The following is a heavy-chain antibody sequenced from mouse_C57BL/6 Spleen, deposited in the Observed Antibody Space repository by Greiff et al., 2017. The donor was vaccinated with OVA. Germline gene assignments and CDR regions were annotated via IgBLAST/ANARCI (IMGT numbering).Heavy chain of an antibody. CDR2: INPNNGGT. V-gene: IGHV1-22*01. Sequence: EVQLQESGPELVKPGASVKMSCKASGYTFTDYNMHWVKQSHGKSLEWIGYINPNNGGTSYNQKFKGKATLTVNKSSSTAYMELRSLTSDDSAVYYCAEGTGTDFDYWGQGTTLTVSS. CDR1: GYTFTDYN. D-gene: IGHD4-1*01. CDR3: AEGTGTDFDY. J-gene: IGHJ2*01.